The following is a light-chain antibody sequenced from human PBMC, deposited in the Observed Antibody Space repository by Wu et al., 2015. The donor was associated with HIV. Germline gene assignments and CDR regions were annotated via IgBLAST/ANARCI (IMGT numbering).Light chain of an antibody. J-gene: IGKJ1*01. V-gene: IGKV1-13*02. CDR3: QKYNTAPWT. CDR2: DAS. Sequence: QLTQSPSSLSASVGDRVTITCRASQGVSSDIAWYQHKPGKAPYLLIYDASTLKSGVPSRFSGSGSGTDFTLTISSLQPEDVATYYCQKYNTAPWTFGQGTKVEMK. CDR1: QGVSSD.